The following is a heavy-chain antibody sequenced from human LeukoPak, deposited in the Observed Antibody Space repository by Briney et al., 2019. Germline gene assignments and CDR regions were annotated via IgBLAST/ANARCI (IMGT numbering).Heavy chain of an antibody. V-gene: IGHV3-23*01. Sequence: GGSLRLSYAASGFTFSSFGMHWVRQAPGEGLEWVSLISYSGANSYYTDSVRGRFTISRDNSKDTLFLQMNSLRAEDTAIYYCARDMQLSTWGLGTMVTVSS. D-gene: IGHD3-16*02. CDR1: GFTFSSFG. CDR3: ARDMQLST. J-gene: IGHJ3*01. CDR2: ISYSGANS.